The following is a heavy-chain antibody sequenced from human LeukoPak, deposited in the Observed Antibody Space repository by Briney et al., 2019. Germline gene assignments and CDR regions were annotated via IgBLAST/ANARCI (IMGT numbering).Heavy chain of an antibody. Sequence: PSETLSLTCTVSGGSISSYYWSWIRQPPGKGQEWIGYIYYSGSTNYNPSLKSRVTISVDTSKNPFSLKLSSVTAADTAVYYCARETPPGYYYGMDVWGQGTTVTVSS. CDR1: GGSISSYY. CDR2: IYYSGST. CDR3: ARETPPGYYYGMDV. V-gene: IGHV4-59*01. J-gene: IGHJ6*02.